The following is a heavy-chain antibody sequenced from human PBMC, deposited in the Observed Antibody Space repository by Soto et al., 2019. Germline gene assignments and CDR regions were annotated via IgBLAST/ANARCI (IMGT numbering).Heavy chain of an antibody. D-gene: IGHD5-18*01. J-gene: IGHJ4*02. Sequence: GGSLRLSCAASGFTFSSYAMSWVRQAPGKGLEWVSAISGSGGSTYYADSVKGRFTISRDNSKNTLYLQMNSLRAEDTAVYYCAKVRGYSYGYPSFDYWGQGTRVTVPQ. CDR1: GFTFSSYA. V-gene: IGHV3-23*01. CDR2: ISGSGGST. CDR3: AKVRGYSYGYPSFDY.